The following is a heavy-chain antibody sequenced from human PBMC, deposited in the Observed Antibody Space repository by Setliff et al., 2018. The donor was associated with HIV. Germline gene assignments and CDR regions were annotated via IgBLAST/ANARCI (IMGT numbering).Heavy chain of an antibody. CDR1: GYTFSDYG. CDR2: ISAHNGRI. J-gene: IGHJ5*02. CDR3: AREGRTGRSSWYGAYWYDP. D-gene: IGHD6-13*01. Sequence: ASVKVSCKASGYTFSDYGISWVRQAPGQGLEWMGWISAHNGRINYAQKFQGRVTMTTDRSTSTAYMELRSLRSDDTAVYYCAREGRTGRSSWYGAYWYDPWGQGTLVTVSS. V-gene: IGHV1-18*01.